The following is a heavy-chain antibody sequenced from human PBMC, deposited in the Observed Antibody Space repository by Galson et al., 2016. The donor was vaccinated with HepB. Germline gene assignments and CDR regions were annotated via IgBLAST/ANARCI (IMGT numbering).Heavy chain of an antibody. D-gene: IGHD6-6*01. CDR3: VKDRGTARIFDS. CDR1: GLTSGGYD. CDR2: ISGSGTNT. V-gene: IGHV3-23*01. J-gene: IGHJ4*02. Sequence: SLRLSCAASGLTSGGYDMGWVRQTPGKGLEWVSSISGSGTNTYYADSVKGRFVISRDNSKRTLYLQMNSLRAEDTALYYCVKDRGTARIFDSWGQGTLVTVSS.